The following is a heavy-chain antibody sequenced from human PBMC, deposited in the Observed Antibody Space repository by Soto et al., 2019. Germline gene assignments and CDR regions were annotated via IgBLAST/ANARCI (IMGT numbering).Heavy chain of an antibody. Sequence: PSQTLSLTCAISGDSVSSNSAAWNWIRQSPSRGLEWLGRTYYRSKWYNDYAVSVKSRITINPDTSKNQFSLQLNSVTPEDTAVYYCARDSYCGGDCYPGGPFDYCGQGTLVTVSS. CDR3: ARDSYCGGDCYPGGPFDY. V-gene: IGHV6-1*01. D-gene: IGHD2-21*02. J-gene: IGHJ4*02. CDR1: GDSVSSNSAA. CDR2: TYYRSKWYN.